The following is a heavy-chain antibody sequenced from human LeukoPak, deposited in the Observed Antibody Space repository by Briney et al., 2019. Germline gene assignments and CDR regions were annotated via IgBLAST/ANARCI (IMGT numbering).Heavy chain of an antibody. CDR1: GYTFSSYA. CDR3: ARSRVSHTTVSTLLY. Sequence: ASVKVSCKASGYTFSSYAIAWVRQAPGRGPEWMGSISVYNGNTEYAQKLQGRVTMTTDTFTNTAYMELWNLRPDDTAVYYCARSRVSHTTVSTLLYWGQGTLVTVSS. CDR2: ISVYNGNT. J-gene: IGHJ4*02. V-gene: IGHV1-18*01. D-gene: IGHD1-14*01.